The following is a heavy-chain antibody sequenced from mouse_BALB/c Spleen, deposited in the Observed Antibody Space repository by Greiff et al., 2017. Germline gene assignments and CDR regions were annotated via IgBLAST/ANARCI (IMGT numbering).Heavy chain of an antibody. V-gene: IGHV5-17*02. Sequence: DVHLVESGGGLVQPGGSRKLSCAASGFTFSSFGMHWVRQAPEKGLEWVAYISSGSSTIYYADTVKGRFTISRDNPKNTLFLQMTSLRSEDTAMYYCAREDGHWYFDVWGAGTTVTVSS. CDR2: ISSGSSTI. CDR3: AREDGHWYFDV. CDR1: GFTFSSFG. J-gene: IGHJ1*01. D-gene: IGHD1-2*01.